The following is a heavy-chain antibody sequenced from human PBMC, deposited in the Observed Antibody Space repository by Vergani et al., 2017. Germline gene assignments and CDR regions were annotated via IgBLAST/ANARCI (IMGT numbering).Heavy chain of an antibody. Sequence: QVQLVQSGAEVKKPGASVKVSCKASGYTFTSYYMHWVRQAPGQGLEWRGIINPSGGSTSYAQKFQGRVTMTRDTATSTVYMELSSLRSEDTAVYYCARTYSDGGDYWGQGTLVTGAS. CDR3: ARTYSDGGDY. CDR1: GYTFTSYY. CDR2: INPSGGST. V-gene: IGHV1-46*01. J-gene: IGHJ4*02. D-gene: IGHD5-18*01.